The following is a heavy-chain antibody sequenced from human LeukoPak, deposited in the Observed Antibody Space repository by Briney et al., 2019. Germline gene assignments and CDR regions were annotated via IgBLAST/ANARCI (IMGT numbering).Heavy chain of an antibody. CDR3: ASALVAGRVDY. V-gene: IGHV3-21*01. J-gene: IGHJ4*02. CDR2: VSSSSSYI. D-gene: IGHD6-19*01. Sequence: PGGSLRLSCAASGFSFSSYGMNWVRQAPGKGLEWVSSVSSSSSYIYYADSVKGRFTISRGNAKNSLYLQMNSLRAEDTAVYYCASALVAGRVDYWGQGTLVTVSS. CDR1: GFSFSSYG.